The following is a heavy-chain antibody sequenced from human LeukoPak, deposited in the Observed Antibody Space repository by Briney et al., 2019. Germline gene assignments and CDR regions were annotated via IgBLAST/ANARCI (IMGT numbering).Heavy chain of an antibody. J-gene: IGHJ6*03. CDR1: GFFFGAYA. D-gene: IGHD4-17*01. CDR3: ARDQLGGEPDDYYYYYMDV. CDR2: IRSKTYGGAI. Sequence: GRSLRLSCTTSGFFFGAYAMSWFRQAPGKGLEWVGFIRSKTYGGAIEYAASVKGRFTISRDDSKGIAYLQMNSLKTEGTAVYYCARDQLGGEPDDYYYYYMDVWGKGTTVTVSS. V-gene: IGHV3-49*03.